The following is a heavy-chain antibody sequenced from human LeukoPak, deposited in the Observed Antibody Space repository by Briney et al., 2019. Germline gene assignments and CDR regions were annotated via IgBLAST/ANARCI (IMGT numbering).Heavy chain of an antibody. CDR2: ISYDGSNK. Sequence: PGGSLRLPCAASGFTFSSYAMHWVRQAPGKGLEWVAVISYDGSNKYYPDSVTGQFTISRDNSKNTLYLQMNSLRAEDTAVYYCATEKDSAYGSGSSIDYWGQGTLVTVSS. CDR3: ATEKDSAYGSGSSIDY. D-gene: IGHD3-10*01. J-gene: IGHJ4*02. V-gene: IGHV3-30*04. CDR1: GFTFSSYA.